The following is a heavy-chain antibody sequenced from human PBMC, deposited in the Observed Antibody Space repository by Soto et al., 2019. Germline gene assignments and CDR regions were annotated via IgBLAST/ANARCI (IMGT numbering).Heavy chain of an antibody. V-gene: IGHV1-18*01. Sequence: ASVKVSCKASGYTFTTYGISWVGQAPGQGLEWMGWINVYNGNTKYAQKLQGRVTMTTDTSTSTAYMELRSLISDDTAVYYCARGVGSGIYYNQYNWFDPWGQGTLVTVSS. J-gene: IGHJ5*02. CDR3: ARGVGSGIYYNQYNWFDP. D-gene: IGHD3-10*01. CDR1: GYTFTTYG. CDR2: INVYNGNT.